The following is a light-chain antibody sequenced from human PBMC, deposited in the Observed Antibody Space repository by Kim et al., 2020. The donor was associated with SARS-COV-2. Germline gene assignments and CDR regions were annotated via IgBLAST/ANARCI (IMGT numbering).Light chain of an antibody. J-gene: IGLJ1*01. V-gene: IGLV1-40*01. CDR3: QSYDSSLSGYV. CDR1: SSNIGAGYD. CDR2: GNS. Sequence: QRVTIACTGSSSNIGAGYDVHWYQQLPGTAPKLLIYGNSNRPSGVPDRFSGSKSGTSASLAITGLQAEDEADYSCQSYDSSLSGYVFGTGTKVTVL.